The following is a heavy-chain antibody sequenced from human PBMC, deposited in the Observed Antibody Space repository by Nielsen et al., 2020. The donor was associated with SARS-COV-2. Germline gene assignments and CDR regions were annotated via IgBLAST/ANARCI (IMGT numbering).Heavy chain of an antibody. J-gene: IGHJ4*02. V-gene: IGHV3-23*01. Sequence: VRQAPGKGLEWVSAISGSGGSTYYADSVKGRFTISRDNSKNTLYLQMNSLRAEDTAVYYCAKDLSRESATIFGVVIAPAFDYWGQGTLVTVSS. D-gene: IGHD3-3*01. CDR2: ISGSGGST. CDR3: AKDLSRESATIFGVVIAPAFDY.